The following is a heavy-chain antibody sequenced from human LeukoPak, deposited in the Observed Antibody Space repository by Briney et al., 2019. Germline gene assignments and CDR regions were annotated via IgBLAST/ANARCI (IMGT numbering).Heavy chain of an antibody. D-gene: IGHD3-22*01. V-gene: IGHV4-39*07. J-gene: IGHJ4*02. CDR1: GGSISSSSYY. Sequence: SETLSLACTVSGGSISSSSYYWGWIRQPPGKGLEWIGSTYYSGSTYYNPSLKSRVTISVDTSKNQFSLKLSSVTAADTAVYYCARWRSGYYGYYFDYWGQGTLVTVSS. CDR2: TYYSGST. CDR3: ARWRSGYYGYYFDY.